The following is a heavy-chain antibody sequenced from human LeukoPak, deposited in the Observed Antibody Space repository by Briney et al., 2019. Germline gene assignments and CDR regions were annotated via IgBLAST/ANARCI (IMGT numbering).Heavy chain of an antibody. J-gene: IGHJ6*02. CDR2: IYYSGST. Sequence: SQTLSLTCTVSGGSISSGDYYWSWIRQPPGKGLEWIGYIYYSGSTYYNPSLKSRVTISVDTSKNQLSLKLSSVTAADTAVYYCARDGVRYGMDVWGQGTTVTVSS. V-gene: IGHV4-30-4*01. CDR3: ARDGVRYGMDV. D-gene: IGHD3-16*01. CDR1: GGSISSGDYY.